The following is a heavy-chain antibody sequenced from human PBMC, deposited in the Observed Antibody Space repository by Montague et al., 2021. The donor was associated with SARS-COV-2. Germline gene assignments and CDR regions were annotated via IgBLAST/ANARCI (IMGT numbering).Heavy chain of an antibody. V-gene: IGHV6-1*01. D-gene: IGHD1-1*01. CDR2: TYYRSKWYN. Sequence: CAISGDSVASNRATWDEVRQSPSRGLECVGRTYYRSKWYNDYAVSVRGRVTINPDTSKNQFSLQLNSVTPEDTAIYYCTSGREGNYNVMDVWGQGTTVTVSS. CDR1: GDSVASNRAT. CDR3: TSGREGNYNVMDV. J-gene: IGHJ6*02.